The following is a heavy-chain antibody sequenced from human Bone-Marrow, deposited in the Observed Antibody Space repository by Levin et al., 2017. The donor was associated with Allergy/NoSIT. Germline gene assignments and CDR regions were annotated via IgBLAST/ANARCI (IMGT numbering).Heavy chain of an antibody. Sequence: SETLSLTCAVSGDSISSSNWWSWVRQPPGKGLEWIGEIHHSGSTNYNPSLKSRVTISVDKSKNQFSLKLSSVTAADTAVYYCVRNGYYCLDYWGQGTLVTVTS. J-gene: IGHJ4*02. V-gene: IGHV4-4*02. CDR3: VRNGYYCLDY. CDR1: GDSISSSNW. D-gene: IGHD3-22*01. CDR2: IHHSGST.